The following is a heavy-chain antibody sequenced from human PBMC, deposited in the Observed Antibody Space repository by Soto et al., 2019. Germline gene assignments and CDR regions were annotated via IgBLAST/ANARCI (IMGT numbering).Heavy chain of an antibody. Sequence: GASVKVSCKASGGTFSSYAISWVRQAPGQGLEWMGGIIPIFGTANYAQKFQGRVTITADESTSTAYMELSSLRSEDTAVYYCAKVVVGAPTIIDTPNPLQPLPWG. J-gene: IGHJ5*02. CDR2: IIPIFGTA. CDR3: AKVVVGAPTIIDTPNPLQPLP. V-gene: IGHV1-69*13. CDR1: GGTFSSYA. D-gene: IGHD2-15*01.